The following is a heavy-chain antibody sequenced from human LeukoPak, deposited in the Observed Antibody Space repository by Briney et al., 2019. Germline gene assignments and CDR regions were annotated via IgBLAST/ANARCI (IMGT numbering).Heavy chain of an antibody. CDR3: ARRLTVVTAGRFDP. CDR1: GGSISGSSYY. D-gene: IGHD3-22*01. J-gene: IGHJ5*02. Sequence: SETLSLTCTVSGGSISGSSYYWGWIRQPPGKGLEWIGSIHYSGSTYNNPSLKSRVTISVDTSKNQFSLKLSSVTAADTAVYYCARRLTVVTAGRFDPWGQGTLVTVSS. CDR2: IHYSGST. V-gene: IGHV4-39*01.